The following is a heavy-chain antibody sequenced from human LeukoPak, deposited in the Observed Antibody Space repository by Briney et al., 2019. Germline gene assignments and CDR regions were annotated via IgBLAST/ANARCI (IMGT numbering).Heavy chain of an antibody. J-gene: IGHJ4*02. CDR3: ARDSMVRGVNLYYFDY. D-gene: IGHD3-10*01. Sequence: GGSLRLSCAVSGFTVSSNYMSWVRQAPGKGLEWVSVIYSGGSAYYADSVKGRFTISRDNSKNTLYLQMNSLRAEDTAVYYCARDSMVRGVNLYYFDYWGQGTLVTVSS. CDR1: GFTVSSNY. V-gene: IGHV3-53*05. CDR2: IYSGGSA.